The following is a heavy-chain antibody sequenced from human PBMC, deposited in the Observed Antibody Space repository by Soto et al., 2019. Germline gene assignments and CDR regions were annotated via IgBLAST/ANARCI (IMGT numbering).Heavy chain of an antibody. J-gene: IGHJ4*01. Sequence: PGGSLRLSCAASGFTFSSYWMSWVRQAPGKGLEWVANIKQDGSEKYYVDSVKGRFTISRDNAKNSLYLQMNSLRAEDTAVYYCARGGVTNYTDYYFDLWGHRALVTVSS. CDR1: GFTFSSYW. CDR2: IKQDGSEK. D-gene: IGHD4-4*01. V-gene: IGHV3-7*03. CDR3: ARGGVTNYTDYYFDL.